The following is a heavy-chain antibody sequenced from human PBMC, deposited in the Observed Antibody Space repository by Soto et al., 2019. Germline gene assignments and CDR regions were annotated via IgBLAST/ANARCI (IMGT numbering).Heavy chain of an antibody. CDR1: GVSIRSSVYY. J-gene: IGHJ4*02. CDR2: VFHNGAA. D-gene: IGHD5-18*01. CDR3: ARHSEPAMVTGFDH. V-gene: IGHV4-39*01. Sequence: SETLSLTCTVSGVSIRSSVYYWVWMRHTPEKGLEFIGSVFHNGAAHYIPSLKSRVAMSVDTSKNQFSLTLTSVTAADTAFYYCARHSEPAMVTGFDHWGQGPLVTVSS.